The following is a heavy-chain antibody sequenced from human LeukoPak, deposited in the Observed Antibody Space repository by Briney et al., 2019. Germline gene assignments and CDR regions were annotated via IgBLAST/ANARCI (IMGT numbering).Heavy chain of an antibody. CDR2: IFYNGSA. CDR1: GGSIRNYY. CDR3: ARRLRLGDTHVDAYDM. D-gene: IGHD1-26*01. V-gene: IGHV4-59*01. Sequence: SETLSLTCTVSGGSIRNYYWTWIRQPPGKGLEWIGYIFYNGSASSNPSLTSRVTISLDTSKNQCSLKLTSVTAADTAVYYCARRLRLGDTHVDAYDMWGQGTMVSVSS. J-gene: IGHJ3*02.